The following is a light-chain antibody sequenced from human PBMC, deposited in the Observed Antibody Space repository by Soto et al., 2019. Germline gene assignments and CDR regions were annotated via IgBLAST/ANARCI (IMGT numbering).Light chain of an antibody. CDR3: LQDDDYPFT. CDR1: QGIRNE. CDR2: AAS. Sequence: AIQVTQSPSSLSASVGDRVTITCRASQGIRNELSWYQQKPGKAPKFLIFAASNLQSGVPSRFSGSGSGTDFTLTISSLQPEDVATYFCLQDDDYPFTFGGGTKVEIK. J-gene: IGKJ4*01. V-gene: IGKV1-6*01.